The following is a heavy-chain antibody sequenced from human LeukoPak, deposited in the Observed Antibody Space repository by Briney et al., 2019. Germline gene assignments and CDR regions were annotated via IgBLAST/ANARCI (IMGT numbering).Heavy chain of an antibody. D-gene: IGHD5-12*01. CDR1: GGSISSSSYY. Sequence: SETLSLTCTVSGGSISSSSYYWGWIRQPPGKGLEWIGIIYYSGSTYYNPSLKSRVTISVDTSKNQFSLKLSSVTAADTAVYYCARSGSGYLRYYFDYWGQGTLVTVSS. CDR3: ARSGSGYLRYYFDY. J-gene: IGHJ4*02. CDR2: IYYSGST. V-gene: IGHV4-39*07.